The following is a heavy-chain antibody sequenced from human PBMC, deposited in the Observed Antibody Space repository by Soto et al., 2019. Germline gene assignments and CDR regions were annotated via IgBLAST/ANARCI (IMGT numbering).Heavy chain of an antibody. V-gene: IGHV3-15*07. CDR2: IKSKTDGGTT. CDR3: TTDDLGASWYQSTGY. Sequence: GGSLRLSCAASGFTFSNAWMNWVRQAPGKGLEWVGRIKSKTDGGTTDYAAPVKGRFTISRDDSKNTLYLQMNSLKTEDTAVYYCTTDDLGASWYQSTGYWGQGTLVTVSS. J-gene: IGHJ4*02. D-gene: IGHD6-13*01. CDR1: GFTFSNAW.